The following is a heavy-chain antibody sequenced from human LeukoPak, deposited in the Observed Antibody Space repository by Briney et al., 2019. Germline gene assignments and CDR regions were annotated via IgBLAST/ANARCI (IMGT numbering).Heavy chain of an antibody. V-gene: IGHV1-46*01. CDR3: ARDRFPGTPIVDAFDI. CDR2: INPSGGST. D-gene: IGHD1-7*01. CDR1: GYTFTSYY. Sequence: GASVKVSCKASGYTFTSYYMHWVRQAPGQGLEWMGIINPSGGSTSYPQKFQGRVTMTRDTSTSTVYMELSSLRSEDTAVYYCARDRFPGTPIVDAFDIWGQGTMVTVSS. J-gene: IGHJ3*02.